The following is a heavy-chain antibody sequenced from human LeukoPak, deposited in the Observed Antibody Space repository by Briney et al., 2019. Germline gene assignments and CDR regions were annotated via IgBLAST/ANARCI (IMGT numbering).Heavy chain of an antibody. D-gene: IGHD2-8*01. CDR1: GASLNGHY. J-gene: IGHJ5*02. CDR3: AQNGQSGFSFDP. V-gene: IGHV4-34*01. CDR2: GSDVGGT. Sequence: SETLSLTCAVYGASLNGHYWSWIRQPPGKGLEWIGEGSDVGGTKYNPSLKSRVTISADTSKKQFSLKLSSVTAADTAVYYCAQNGQSGFSFDPWGQGTLVTVSS.